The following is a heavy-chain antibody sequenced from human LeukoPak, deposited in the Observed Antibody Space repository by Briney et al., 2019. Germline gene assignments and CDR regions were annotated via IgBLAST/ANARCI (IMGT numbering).Heavy chain of an antibody. CDR2: INHSGST. V-gene: IGHV4-39*01. J-gene: IGHJ4*02. Sequence: SETLSLTCTVSGVSISSSNSYWGWIRQPPGKGLEWIGEINHSGSTNYNPSLKSRVTISVDTSKNQFSLKLNSVTAADTAVYYCARHPEGNYFDYWGQGTLVTVSS. CDR3: ARHPEGNYFDY. CDR1: GVSISSSNSY.